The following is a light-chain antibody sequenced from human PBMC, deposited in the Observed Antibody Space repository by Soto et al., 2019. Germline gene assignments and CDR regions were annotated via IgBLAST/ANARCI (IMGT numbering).Light chain of an antibody. CDR1: NSNIGRNT. CDR3: AAWDESPNVPV. CDR2: SDN. J-gene: IGLJ3*02. V-gene: IGLV1-44*01. Sequence: QSVLTQPPSASGTPGQRVTISCSGSNSNIGRNTVNWYQQLPGAAPNLLIYSDNQRPSGVPDRFSGSKSGTSASLAISGLQSEDEADYYCAAWDESPNVPVFGGGTKRTVL.